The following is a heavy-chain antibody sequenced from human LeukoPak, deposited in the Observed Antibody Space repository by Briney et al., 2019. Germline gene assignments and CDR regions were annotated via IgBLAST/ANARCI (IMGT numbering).Heavy chain of an antibody. Sequence: GGSLRLSCSASGFTFSTYAMHWVRQAPGKGLEYVSAISTNGGTTYYAESSRDRFAISRDNSKNTLYLQMSSLRADDTAVYYCVKGPGPTVNYYFDFWGQGTLVTVSS. CDR2: ISTNGGTT. J-gene: IGHJ4*02. V-gene: IGHV3-64D*06. CDR3: VKGPGPTVNYYFDF. CDR1: GFTFSTYA. D-gene: IGHD4-17*01.